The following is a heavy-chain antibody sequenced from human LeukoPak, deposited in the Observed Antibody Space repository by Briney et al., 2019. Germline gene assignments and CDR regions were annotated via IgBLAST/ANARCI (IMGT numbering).Heavy chain of an antibody. Sequence: HGASVKVSCKASGYTFTDYYMHWVQQAPGKGLEWMGRVDPEDGETIYAEKFQGRVTITADTSTDTAYMELSSLRSEDTAVYYCATASGITIFGVVNVDYYYYMDVWGKGTTVTVSS. V-gene: IGHV1-69-2*01. CDR2: VDPEDGET. J-gene: IGHJ6*03. CDR3: ATASGITIFGVVNVDYYYYMDV. CDR1: GYTFTDYY. D-gene: IGHD3-3*01.